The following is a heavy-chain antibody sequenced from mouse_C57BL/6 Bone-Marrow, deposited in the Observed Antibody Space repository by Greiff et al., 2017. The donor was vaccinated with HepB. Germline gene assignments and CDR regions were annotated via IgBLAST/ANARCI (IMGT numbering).Heavy chain of an antibody. D-gene: IGHD3-3*01. CDR3: ARYSYLYFDY. CDR2: IYPGSGNT. Sequence: QVQLKESGAELVRPGASVKLSCKASGYTFTDYYINWVKQRPGQGLEWIARIYPGSGNTYYNEKFKGKATLTAEKSSSTAYMQLSSLTSEDSAVYFCARYSYLYFDYWGQGTTLTVSS. J-gene: IGHJ2*01. CDR1: GYTFTDYY. V-gene: IGHV1-76*01.